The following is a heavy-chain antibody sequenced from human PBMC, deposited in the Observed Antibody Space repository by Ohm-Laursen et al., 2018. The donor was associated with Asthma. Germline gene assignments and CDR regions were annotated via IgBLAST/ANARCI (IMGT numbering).Heavy chain of an antibody. Sequence: GSLRLSCAASGFTFRSYAMSWVRQAPGKGLEWVANIKQDGSEKYYVDSVKGRFTISRDNAKNSLYLQMNSLRAEDTAVYYCARETSMVQGVLYYYYYGVDVWGQGTTVTVSS. CDR2: IKQDGSEK. CDR1: GFTFRSYA. J-gene: IGHJ6*02. V-gene: IGHV3-7*01. CDR3: ARETSMVQGVLYYYYYGVDV. D-gene: IGHD3-10*01.